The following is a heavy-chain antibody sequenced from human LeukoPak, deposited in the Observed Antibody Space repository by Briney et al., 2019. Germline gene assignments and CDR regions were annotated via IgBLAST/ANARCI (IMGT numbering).Heavy chain of an antibody. J-gene: IGHJ4*02. CDR3: AREAVSGPFEY. CDR1: GGSINRGYYY. V-gene: IGHV4-61*02. Sequence: PSETPSLTCTVSGGSINRGYYYWSWIRQPAGERLEWVGRIYTDGSTYYNPSLKSRVTISLDTSKNHFSLKLTSVTAADTAVYYCAREAVSGPFEYWGQGTLVTVSS. D-gene: IGHD6-19*01. CDR2: IYTDGST.